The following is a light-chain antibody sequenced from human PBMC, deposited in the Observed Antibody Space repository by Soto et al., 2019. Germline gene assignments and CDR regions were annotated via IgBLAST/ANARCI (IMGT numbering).Light chain of an antibody. CDR1: QGVSSS. Sequence: EIVLTQSPATLSVSPGERATLSCRASQGVSSSLAWYQQKPGQAPRLLIYGASTRATGIPARFSGSGSGTEFTLTISSLQSEDFAVYYCQQYNNWPPSYTFGQGTKLEIK. CDR3: QQYNNWPPSYT. J-gene: IGKJ2*01. V-gene: IGKV3-15*01. CDR2: GAS.